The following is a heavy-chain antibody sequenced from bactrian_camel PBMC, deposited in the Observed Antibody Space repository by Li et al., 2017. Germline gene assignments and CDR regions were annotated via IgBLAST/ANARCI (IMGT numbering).Heavy chain of an antibody. J-gene: IGHJ4*01. CDR2: LYSGSTET. Sequence: HVQLVESGGGLVQPGGSLRLSCAASGLTFSNSYMSWVRQAPGKGLEWVASLYSGSTETVYSDSAKGRFTASRDRAKNTIYLQMNSLKSEDTALYYCASDSRSDYLGEMSEYTYWGRGTQVTVS. CDR3: ASDSRSDYLGEMSEYTY. V-gene: IGHV3-2*01. D-gene: IGHD4*01. CDR1: GLTFSNSY.